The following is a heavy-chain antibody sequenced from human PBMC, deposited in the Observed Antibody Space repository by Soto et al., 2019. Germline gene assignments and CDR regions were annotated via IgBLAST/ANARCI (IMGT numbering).Heavy chain of an antibody. V-gene: IGHV3-30*18. J-gene: IGHJ4*02. Sequence: GGSLRLSCAASGFTFSSYGMHWVRQAPGKGLEWVAVISYDGSNKYYADSVKGRFTISRDNSKNTLYLQMNSLRAEDTAVYYCAKSAVMVRGVSDYWGQGTLVTVSS. CDR2: ISYDGSNK. D-gene: IGHD3-10*01. CDR1: GFTFSSYG. CDR3: AKSAVMVRGVSDY.